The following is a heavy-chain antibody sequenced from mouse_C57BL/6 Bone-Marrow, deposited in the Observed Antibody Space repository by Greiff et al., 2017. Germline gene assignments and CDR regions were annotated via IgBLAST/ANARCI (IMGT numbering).Heavy chain of an antibody. D-gene: IGHD1-1*01. J-gene: IGHJ2*01. Sequence: QVQLQQSGAELARPGASVKLSCKASGYTFTSYGISWVKQRTGQGLEWIGGIYPRCGNTYYNEKFKGKATLTADKSSSTAYMELRILTSEDSAVYFCAVITTVVSHFDYWGQGTTLTVSS. CDR3: AVITTVVSHFDY. CDR1: GYTFTSYG. V-gene: IGHV1-81*01. CDR2: IYPRCGNT.